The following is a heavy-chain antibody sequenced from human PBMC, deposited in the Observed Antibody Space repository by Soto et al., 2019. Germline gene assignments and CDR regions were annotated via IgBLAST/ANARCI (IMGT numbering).Heavy chain of an antibody. D-gene: IGHD3-10*01. CDR1: GGSINSYY. V-gene: IGHV4-59*01. CDR3: ARAPQYLWFGELDYFDY. CDR2: IYYSGST. J-gene: IGHJ4*02. Sequence: SETLSLTCTVSGGSINSYYWSWIRQPPGKGLEWIGYIYYSGSTNYNPSLKSRVTISVDTSKNQFSLKLSSVTAADTAVYYCARAPQYLWFGELDYFDYWGQGTLVTVSS.